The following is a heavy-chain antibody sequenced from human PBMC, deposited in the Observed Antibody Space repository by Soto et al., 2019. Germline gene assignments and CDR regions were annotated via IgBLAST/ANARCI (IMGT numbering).Heavy chain of an antibody. Sequence: GASVKVSCKVSGYTLTELSIHWVRQAPGKGLEWMGGFDPEDGETIYAQKFQGRVTMTEDTSTDTAYMELSSLRSEDTAVYYCATHYRSADPSLYDYGDHIGYFQHWGQGTLVTVSS. V-gene: IGHV1-24*01. J-gene: IGHJ1*01. CDR1: GYTLTELS. CDR3: ATHYRSADPSLYDYGDHIGYFQH. CDR2: FDPEDGET. D-gene: IGHD4-17*01.